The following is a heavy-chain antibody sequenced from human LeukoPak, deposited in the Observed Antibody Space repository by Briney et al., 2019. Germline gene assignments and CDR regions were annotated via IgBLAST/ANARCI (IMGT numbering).Heavy chain of an antibody. D-gene: IGHD2-21*01. CDR2: ISYDGSNK. CDR3: ARERSIPSYYYYGMDV. Sequence: PGRSLRLSCAASGFTFSRYAMHWVCQAPGKGLEWVAVISYDGSNKYYADSVKGRLTISRDNSKNTLYLQMNSLRAEDTAVYYCARERSIPSYYYYGMDVWGQGTTVTVSS. J-gene: IGHJ6*02. CDR1: GFTFSRYA. V-gene: IGHV3-30-3*01.